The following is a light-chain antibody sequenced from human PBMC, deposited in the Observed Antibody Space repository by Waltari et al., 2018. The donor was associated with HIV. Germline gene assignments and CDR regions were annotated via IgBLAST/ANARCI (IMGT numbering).Light chain of an antibody. CDR1: SCDISTYDF. V-gene: IGLV2-14*03. CDR3: SSYTTSNTVV. J-gene: IGLJ2*01. CDR2: DVT. Sequence: QSALTQPASVSGSPGQSITISCSGTSCDISTYDFVSWYQKHPAKAPKLLIYDVTARPSGVSRRFSGSKSGSTASLTISSIQADDEADYYCSSYTTSNTVVFGPGTKLSVL.